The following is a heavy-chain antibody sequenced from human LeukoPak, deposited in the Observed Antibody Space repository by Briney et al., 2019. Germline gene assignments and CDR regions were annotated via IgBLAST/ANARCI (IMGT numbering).Heavy chain of an antibody. CDR1: GYTFTGYY. V-gene: IGHV1-2*02. Sequence: WASVKVSCKASGYTFTGYYMHWVRQAPGQGLEWMGWINPNSGGTNYAQKFQGRVTMTRDTSISTAYMELSSLRSEDTAVYYCARDNDSRDPPHFDYWGQGTLVTVSS. D-gene: IGHD3-16*01. CDR3: ARDNDSRDPPHFDY. CDR2: INPNSGGT. J-gene: IGHJ4*02.